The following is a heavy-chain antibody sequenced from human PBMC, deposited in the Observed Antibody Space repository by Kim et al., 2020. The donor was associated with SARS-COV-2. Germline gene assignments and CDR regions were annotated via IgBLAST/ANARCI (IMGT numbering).Heavy chain of an antibody. CDR1: GFIFSSYG. V-gene: IGHV3-33*01. CDR3: ARGRGSYYYYMDV. CDR2: IWYDGSNK. D-gene: IGHD3-10*01. Sequence: GGSLRLSCTASGFIFSSYGMHWVRQAPGKGLEWVAVIWYDGSNKYYADSVKSRFTISRDNSKNTLYLQMNSLRAEDTAVYYCARGRGSYYYYMDVWGKGTTVTVSS. J-gene: IGHJ6*03.